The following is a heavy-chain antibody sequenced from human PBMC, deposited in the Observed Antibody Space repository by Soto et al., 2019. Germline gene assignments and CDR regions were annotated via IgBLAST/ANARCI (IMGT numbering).Heavy chain of an antibody. J-gene: IGHJ6*02. Sequence: QVQLQESGPGLVKPSQTLSLTCTVSGGSISSGGYYWSWIRQHPGKGLEWIGYIYYGGSTYYNPSLKSPVTISVDTSKNQFSLKLSSVTAADTAVYYCARVNGAVSTDYYYGMDVWGQGTTVTVSS. CDR3: ARVNGAVSTDYYYGMDV. CDR2: IYYGGST. D-gene: IGHD1-1*01. V-gene: IGHV4-31*01. CDR1: GGSISSGGYY.